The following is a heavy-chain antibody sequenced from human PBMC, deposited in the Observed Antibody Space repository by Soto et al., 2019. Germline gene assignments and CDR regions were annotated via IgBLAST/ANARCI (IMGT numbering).Heavy chain of an antibody. CDR3: ARAGQSEGSSGFAD. CDR1: GYSFATSG. CDR2: ISDYNGNT. D-gene: IGHD3-22*01. V-gene: IGHV1-18*01. J-gene: IGHJ4*02. Sequence: QVQLVQSGTEVKKPGASMKVSCKASGYSFATSGISWVRQAPGQGLEWMGWISDYNGNTNYAQKLQDRIIMTTDTSTSTSYLDLRSLRSADTAVYYCARAGQSEGSSGFADWGQGTLVTVSS.